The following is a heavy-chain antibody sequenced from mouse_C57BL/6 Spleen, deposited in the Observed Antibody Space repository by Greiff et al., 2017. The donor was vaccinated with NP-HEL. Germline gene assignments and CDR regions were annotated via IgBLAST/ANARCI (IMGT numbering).Heavy chain of an antibody. CDR1: GYTFTSYG. D-gene: IGHD2-4*01. Sequence: VQLVESGAELARPGASVKLSCKASGYTFTSYGISWVKQRTGQGLEWIGEIYPRSGNTYYNEKFKGKATLTADKSSSTAYMELRSLTSEDSAVYFCARSNDYDDYAMDYWGQGTSVTVSS. J-gene: IGHJ4*01. CDR3: ARSNDYDDYAMDY. V-gene: IGHV1-81*01. CDR2: IYPRSGNT.